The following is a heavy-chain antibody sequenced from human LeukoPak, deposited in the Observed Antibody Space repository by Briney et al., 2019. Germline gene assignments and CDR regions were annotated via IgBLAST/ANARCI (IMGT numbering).Heavy chain of an antibody. CDR1: AASITTFY. CDR2: VFHTGDR. CDR3: VRLRMGAYFDL. Sequence: SETLSLTCPVSAASITTFYWSWIRQPPGRGLEWVGYVFHTGDRSYGPSLKSRVTVSLDTSKNQFSLELRSVTAAGTAVYYCVRLRMGAYFDLWGRGTLVTVSS. V-gene: IGHV4-59*08. J-gene: IGHJ2*01. D-gene: IGHD3-16*01.